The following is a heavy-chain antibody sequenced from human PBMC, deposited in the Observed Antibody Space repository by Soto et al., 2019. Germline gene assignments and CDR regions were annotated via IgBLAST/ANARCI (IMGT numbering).Heavy chain of an antibody. Sequence: GGSLRLSCAASGFTFSSYGMHWVRQAPGKGLEWVAVISYDGSNKYYADSVKGRFTISRDNSKNTLYLQMNSLRAEDTAVYYCANSVTTIYYYYGMDVWGQGTTVTVSS. V-gene: IGHV3-30*18. CDR2: ISYDGSNK. CDR3: ANSVTTIYYYYGMDV. CDR1: GFTFSSYG. D-gene: IGHD4-17*01. J-gene: IGHJ6*02.